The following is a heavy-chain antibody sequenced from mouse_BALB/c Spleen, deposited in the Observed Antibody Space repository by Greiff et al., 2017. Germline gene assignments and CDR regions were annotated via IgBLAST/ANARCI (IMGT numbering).Heavy chain of an antibody. D-gene: IGHD4-1*01. V-gene: IGHV5-17*02. J-gene: IGHJ4*01. CDR1: GFTFSSFG. CDR3: ARSGLTGTRYYAMDY. CDR2: ISSGSSTI. Sequence: EVQLVESGGGLVQPGGSRKLSCAASGFTFSSFGMHWVRQAPEKGLEWVAYISSGSSTIYYADTVKGRFTISRDNPKNTLFLQMTSLRSEDTAMYYCARSGLTGTRYYAMDYWGQGTSVTVSS.